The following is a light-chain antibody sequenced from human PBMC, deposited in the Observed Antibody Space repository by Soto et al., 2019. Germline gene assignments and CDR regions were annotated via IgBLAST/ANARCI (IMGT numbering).Light chain of an antibody. CDR3: ATWDDSLRGPV. CDR1: SANIGSKP. J-gene: IGLJ3*02. CDR2: TND. V-gene: IGLV1-44*01. Sequence: QAVLTQPPSASGTPGRRATIFCSGSSANIGSKPVNWYQHLPGTAPKLLIFTNDRRPSGVPDRFSGSKSGTSASLAITGLQSEDEADYYCATWDDSLRGPVFGGGTKLTVL.